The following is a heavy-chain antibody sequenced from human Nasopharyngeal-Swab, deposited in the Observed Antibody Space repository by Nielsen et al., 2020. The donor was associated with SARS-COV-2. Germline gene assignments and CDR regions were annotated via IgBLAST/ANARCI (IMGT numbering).Heavy chain of an antibody. J-gene: IGHJ6*02. V-gene: IGHV4-59*01. Sequence: WIRQPPGKGLEWIGYIYYSGSTNYNPPLKSRVTISVDTSKNQFSLKLSSVTAADTAVYYCARDRVTGFLGQVYYYYGMDVWGQGTTVTVSS. D-gene: IGHD3-3*01. CDR2: IYYSGST. CDR3: ARDRVTGFLGQVYYYYGMDV.